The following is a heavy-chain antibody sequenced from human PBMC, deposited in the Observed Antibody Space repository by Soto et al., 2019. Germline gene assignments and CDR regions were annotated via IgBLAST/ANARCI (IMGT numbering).Heavy chain of an antibody. V-gene: IGHV4-59*01. J-gene: IGHJ2*01. Sequence: QVQLQESGPGLVKPSETLSLTCNVSGGSISCYYWSWIRQPPGKGLEWIGYKYYSGSTNYNPTINSRLTITVDTTKSQCSLKLSSVPAADTAVYSCARAMIVYFDLWGRGTLVTVSS. D-gene: IGHD3-22*01. CDR1: GGSISCYY. CDR3: ARAMIVYFDL. CDR2: KYYSGST.